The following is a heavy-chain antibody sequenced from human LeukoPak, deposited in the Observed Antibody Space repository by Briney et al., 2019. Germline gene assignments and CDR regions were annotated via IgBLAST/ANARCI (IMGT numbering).Heavy chain of an antibody. CDR1: GFTFSSYA. J-gene: IGHJ4*02. CDR3: AKRGPHGYYFDY. V-gene: IGHV3-23*01. Sequence: PGGSLRLSCAASGFTFSSYAMSWVRQAPGKGLEWVSIISDSGGSTYYADSVKGRFAISRDNSKNTLYLQMNSLRAEDTAVYYCAKRGPHGYYFDYWGQGTLVTVSS. D-gene: IGHD3-16*01. CDR2: ISDSGGST.